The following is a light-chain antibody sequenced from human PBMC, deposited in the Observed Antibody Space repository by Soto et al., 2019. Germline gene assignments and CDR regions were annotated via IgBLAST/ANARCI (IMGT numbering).Light chain of an antibody. J-gene: IGKJ1*01. CDR2: QAS. Sequence: DIQMTQSPSTLSASVGDRVSITCRASQSISRQLAWYQQKPGKAPNLLIYQASNLETGVPSRFTGSGSVTEFTLTISSMQPDELSTYDCLQYRSYWTFGQGTKVEVK. CDR3: LQYRSYWT. CDR1: QSISRQ. V-gene: IGKV1-5*03.